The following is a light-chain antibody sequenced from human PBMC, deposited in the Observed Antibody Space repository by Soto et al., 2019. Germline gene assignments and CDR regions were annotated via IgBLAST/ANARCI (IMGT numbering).Light chain of an antibody. CDR1: SSDVGAYNY. J-gene: IGLJ1*01. Sequence: QSALTQPASVSGSPGQSITISCTGTSSDVGAYNYVSWYQQHPGKAPKLMIYDVSNRPSGISNRFSGSKSGNTASLTISGLQAEDEADYYCSSYTSRSTPHVFGTGTQLTVL. CDR2: DVS. V-gene: IGLV2-14*01. CDR3: SSYTSRSTPHV.